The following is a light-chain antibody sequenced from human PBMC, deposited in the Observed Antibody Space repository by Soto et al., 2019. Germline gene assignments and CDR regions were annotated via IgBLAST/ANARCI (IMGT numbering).Light chain of an antibody. CDR1: QSFNIN. Sequence: ETVMTQSPATLSVSPGERATLSCWASQSFNINLAWYQQKPGQAPRVLIYGASTRATGIPARFSGSGSETEFILTISSLQSEDSATYYCQHYNTWPWTFGQGTKVDIK. CDR2: GAS. V-gene: IGKV3-15*01. CDR3: QHYNTWPWT. J-gene: IGKJ1*01.